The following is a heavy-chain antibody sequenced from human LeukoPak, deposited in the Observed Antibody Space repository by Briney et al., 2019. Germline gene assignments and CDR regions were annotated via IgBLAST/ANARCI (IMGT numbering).Heavy chain of an antibody. V-gene: IGHV3-21*01. CDR3: ARETSSWGNYFDY. CDR2: ISSSSSYI. D-gene: IGHD6-13*01. Sequence: GGSLRLSCAASGFTFSSYSMNWVRQAPGKGLEWVSSISSSSSYIYYADSVKGRFTISGDNAKNSLYLQMNSLRAEDTAVYYCARETSSWGNYFDYWGQGTLVTVSS. J-gene: IGHJ4*02. CDR1: GFTFSSYS.